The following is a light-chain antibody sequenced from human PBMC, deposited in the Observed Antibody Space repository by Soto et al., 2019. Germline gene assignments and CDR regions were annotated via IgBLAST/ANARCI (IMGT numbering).Light chain of an antibody. CDR3: QHLSSYPPT. CDR1: QSISDY. Sequence: DIQLTQSPSFLSASVGDRATITCRASQSISDYLAWYQQKPGKAPKLLIYAASTWDSGVPSRFSGSGSGTEFTLTISSLQPDDFAAYYCQHLSSYPPTFGGGTELEIK. V-gene: IGKV1-9*01. J-gene: IGKJ4*01. CDR2: AAS.